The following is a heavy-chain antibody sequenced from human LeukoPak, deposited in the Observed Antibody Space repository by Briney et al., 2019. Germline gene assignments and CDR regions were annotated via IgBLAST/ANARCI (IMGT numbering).Heavy chain of an antibody. CDR2: IYYSGYT. CDR1: GGSISSYY. J-gene: IGHJ4*02. Sequence: SETLSLTCSVSGGSISSYYWNWIRQPPGKGLEWIGYIYYSGYTNYNPSLKSRVTISVDTSKNQFSLKLSSVTSADTAVYFCARLKGALDTPFDYWGQGTLVTVSS. D-gene: IGHD1-26*01. V-gene: IGHV4-59*01. CDR3: ARLKGALDTPFDY.